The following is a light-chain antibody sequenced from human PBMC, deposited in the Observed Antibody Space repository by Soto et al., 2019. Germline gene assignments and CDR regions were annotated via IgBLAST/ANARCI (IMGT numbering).Light chain of an antibody. CDR1: QSVRSN. CDR2: DAS. J-gene: IGKJ5*01. Sequence: IVMTQSPATLSVSPGESATLSFRASQSVRSNLAWYQQRPGQAPRLLIYDASTRATDVPARFSGSGSGTDFTLTISSLQSEDFAVYYCQQYNNWPPITFGQGTRLEI. V-gene: IGKV3-15*01. CDR3: QQYNNWPPIT.